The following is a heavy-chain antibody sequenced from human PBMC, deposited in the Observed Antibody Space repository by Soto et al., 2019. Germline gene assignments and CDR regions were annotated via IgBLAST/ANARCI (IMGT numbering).Heavy chain of an antibody. V-gene: IGHV3-33*01. CDR3: ARDDDYDDNGLDS. J-gene: IGHJ5*01. CDR2: IVREGSEK. CDR1: GFAFSSHG. D-gene: IGHD4-17*01. Sequence: QVQLVESGGGVVQPGRSLRLSCAASGFAFSSHGMHWVRQAPGKGLEWVAVIVREGSEKHYADSVKGRFTISRDNSKNTLYLELNSLRAEDTAVYYCARDDDYDDNGLDSWGQGTLVTVSS.